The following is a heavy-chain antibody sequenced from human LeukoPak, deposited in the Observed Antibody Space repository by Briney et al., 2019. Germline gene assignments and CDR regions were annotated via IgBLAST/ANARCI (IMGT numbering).Heavy chain of an antibody. V-gene: IGHV3-23*01. CDR3: ARLQWLVMFDY. CDR1: GFTFSGYA. D-gene: IGHD6-19*01. CDR2: ISGSGGST. J-gene: IGHJ4*02. Sequence: GGSLRLSCAASGFTFSGYAKSWVRQAPGKGLEWVSAISGSGGSTYYADSVKGRFTISRDNSKNTLYLQMNSLRAEDTAVYYCARLQWLVMFDYWGQGTLVTVSS.